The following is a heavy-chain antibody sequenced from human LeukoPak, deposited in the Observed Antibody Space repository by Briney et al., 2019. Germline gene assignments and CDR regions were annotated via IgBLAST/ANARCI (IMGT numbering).Heavy chain of an antibody. V-gene: IGHV4-39*01. J-gene: IGHJ4*02. D-gene: IGHD3-3*01. Sequence: PSETLSLTCSVSGGSIISSNYYWGWIRQPPGKGLEWIGSIYQSGSGSSYYNPSLKSRVTISGDTSKDQFFLRLSSVTAAGTAVYYCASTLRFLPYRRFDYWGQGTLVTVPS. CDR2: IYQSGSGSS. CDR1: GGSIISSNYY. CDR3: ASTLRFLPYRRFDY.